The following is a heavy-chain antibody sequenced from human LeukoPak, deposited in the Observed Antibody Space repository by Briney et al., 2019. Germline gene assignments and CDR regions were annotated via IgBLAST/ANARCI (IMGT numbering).Heavy chain of an antibody. CDR1: GGSISSGDYY. V-gene: IGHV4-30-4*01. CDR3: ASLRRYCSSTSCYRALDY. CDR2: IYYSGST. Sequence: SETLSLTCTVSGGSISSGDYYWSWIRQPPGKGLEWIGYIYYSGSTYYNPSLKSRVTISVDTSKNQFSLKLSSVTAADTAVYYCASLRRYCSSTSCYRALDYWGQGTLVTVSS. J-gene: IGHJ4*02. D-gene: IGHD2-2*02.